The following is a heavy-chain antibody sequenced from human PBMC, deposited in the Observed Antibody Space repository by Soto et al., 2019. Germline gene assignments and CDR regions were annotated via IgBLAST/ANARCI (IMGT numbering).Heavy chain of an antibody. CDR2: IIPVFGTA. J-gene: IGHJ4*02. CDR1: GGTFSSYA. V-gene: IGHV1-69*13. D-gene: IGHD3-22*01. Sequence: GASVKVSCKASGGTFSSYAISWVRQAPGQGLEWMGGIIPVFGTANYAQKFQGRVTITADESTSTAYMELSSLRSEDTAVYYCARVDSSGPLDYWGQGTLVTVSS. CDR3: ARVDSSGPLDY.